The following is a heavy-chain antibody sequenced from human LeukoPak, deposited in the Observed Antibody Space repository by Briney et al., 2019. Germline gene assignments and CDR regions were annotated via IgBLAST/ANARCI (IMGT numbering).Heavy chain of an antibody. V-gene: IGHV4-34*01. CDR1: GGSFSGYY. CDR2: INHSGST. D-gene: IGHD6-19*01. CDR3: ARGGEWLGKIFDY. J-gene: IGHJ4*02. Sequence: SETLSLTCAVYGGSFSGYYWGWIRQPPGKGLEWIGEINHSGSTNYNPSLKSRVTISVDTSKNQFSLKLSSVTAADTAVYYCARGGEWLGKIFDYWGQGTLVTVSS.